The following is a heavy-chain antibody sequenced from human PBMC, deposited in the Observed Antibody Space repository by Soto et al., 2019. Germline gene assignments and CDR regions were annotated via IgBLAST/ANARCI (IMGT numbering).Heavy chain of an antibody. CDR3: ASLRHDYGDYCYYSYGMDV. D-gene: IGHD4-17*01. V-gene: IGHV1-8*01. CDR1: GYTFTSYD. CDR2: MNPNSGNT. J-gene: IGHJ6*02. Sequence: ASVKVSCKASGYTFTSYDINWVRQATGQGLEWMGWMNPNSGNTGYAQKFQGRVTMTRNTSISTAYMELSSLRSEDTAVYYCASLRHDYGDYCYYSYGMDVWGQGTTLIVS.